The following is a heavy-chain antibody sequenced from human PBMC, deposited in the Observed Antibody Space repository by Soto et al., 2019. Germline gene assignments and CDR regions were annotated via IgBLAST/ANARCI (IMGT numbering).Heavy chain of an antibody. CDR1: GFTFSSYA. V-gene: IGHV3-23*01. CDR2: IDGSGGDI. J-gene: IGHJ5*02. D-gene: IGHD5-12*01. Sequence: EVQLLESGGDLVQPGGSLRLSCAASGFTFSSYAMGWVRQAPGTGLEWVSVIDGSGGDISLADSVKGRFTISRDNSKRSWFLPMKRVGVEDTGRYYCAKEVVAAAFVETPPFDPWGKGPLVTFPS. CDR3: AKEVVAAAFVETPPFDP.